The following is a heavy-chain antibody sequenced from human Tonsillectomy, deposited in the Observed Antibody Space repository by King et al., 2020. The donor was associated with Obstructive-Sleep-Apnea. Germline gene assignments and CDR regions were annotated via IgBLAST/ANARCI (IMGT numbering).Heavy chain of an antibody. J-gene: IGHJ6*02. D-gene: IGHD2-2*03. Sequence: QLQLQESGPRLVKPSETLSLTCTVSGASISSSSYYWGWIRQPPGKGLEWIGSINYSGSTYYNPSLRSRVTISVDTSKNQLSLRLTSVTAADTAVYYCARLDIEYSYDYGMDVWGQGTTVTVSS. CDR2: INYSGST. CDR1: GASISSSSYY. V-gene: IGHV4-39*07. CDR3: ARLDIEYSYDYGMDV.